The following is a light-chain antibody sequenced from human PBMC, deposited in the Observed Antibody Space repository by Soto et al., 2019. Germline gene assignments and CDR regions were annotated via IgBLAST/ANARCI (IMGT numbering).Light chain of an antibody. J-gene: IGKJ1*01. CDR2: DAS. CDR3: QQYNSYPWT. V-gene: IGKV1-5*01. Sequence: GDRVTITCRASQTISSWLAWYQQKPGKAPKLLIYDASSLESGVPSRFSGSGSGTEFTLTISSLQPDDFATYYCQQYNSYPWTFGQGTKVDIK. CDR1: QTISSW.